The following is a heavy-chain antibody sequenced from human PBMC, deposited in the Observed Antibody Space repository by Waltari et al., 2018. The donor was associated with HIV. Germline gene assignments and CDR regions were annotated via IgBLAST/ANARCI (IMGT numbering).Heavy chain of an antibody. CDR3: AKEHQYSHTWYSFYGMDV. D-gene: IGHD6-13*01. CDR2: IRGMAYST. J-gene: IGHJ6*02. V-gene: IGHV3-23*01. Sequence: EGQLLESGGGLVQPGGSLRLSCAASGFTFSNYAMNWVRQAPGKGLEWFSAIRGMAYSTSYAESGKGRFTISRDNSQNKLFLQMNSLRADDTAVYFCAKEHQYSHTWYSFYGMDVWGQGTTVTVSS. CDR1: GFTFSNYA.